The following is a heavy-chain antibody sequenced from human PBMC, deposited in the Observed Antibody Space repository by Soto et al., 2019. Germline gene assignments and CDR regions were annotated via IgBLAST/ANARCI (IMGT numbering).Heavy chain of an antibody. V-gene: IGHV1-46*01. CDR3: VREFRSYGSVRGVDWFDP. CDR2: ITPGGDSS. J-gene: IGHJ5*02. D-gene: IGHD3-10*01. CDR1: GYTFTAHY. Sequence: QVQLVQSGAEVKKPGASVKVSCKASGYTFTAHYMHWVRQAPGQGLEWMGKITPGGDSSSYAQKFQVRVTMTRDTSTRTGSLDLRSLRSAYTAVYYCVREFRSYGSVRGVDWFDPWGQGTLVIVSS.